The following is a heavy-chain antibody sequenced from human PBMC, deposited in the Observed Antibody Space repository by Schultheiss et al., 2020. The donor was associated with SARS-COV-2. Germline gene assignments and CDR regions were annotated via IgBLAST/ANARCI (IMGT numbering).Heavy chain of an antibody. CDR3: ARWGDGNDY. Sequence: GGSLRLSCAASGFTFSSYAMHWVRQAPGKGLEWVSGISGGGDSTYYADSVKGRFTTSRDNAKNSLYLQMNSLRAEDTAVYYCARWGDGNDYWGQGTLVTVSS. V-gene: IGHV3-23*01. CDR2: ISGGGDST. J-gene: IGHJ4*02. D-gene: IGHD1-1*01. CDR1: GFTFSSYA.